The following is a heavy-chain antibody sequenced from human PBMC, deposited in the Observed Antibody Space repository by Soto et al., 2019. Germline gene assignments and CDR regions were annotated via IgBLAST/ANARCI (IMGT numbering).Heavy chain of an antibody. J-gene: IGHJ6*02. Sequence: PGGSLRLSCAASGFTFSSYAMSWVRQAPGKGLEWVSAISVSGGSTYYADSVKGRFTISRDNSKNTLYLQMNSLRAEDTAVYYCARVLSGNYYFFYGMDVWAQGTTVTVSS. V-gene: IGHV3-23*01. CDR1: GFTFSSYA. D-gene: IGHD1-26*01. CDR3: ARVLSGNYYFFYGMDV. CDR2: ISVSGGST.